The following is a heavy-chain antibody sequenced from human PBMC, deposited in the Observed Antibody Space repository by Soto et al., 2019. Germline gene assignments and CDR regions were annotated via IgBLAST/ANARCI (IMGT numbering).Heavy chain of an antibody. V-gene: IGHV4-59*01. CDR1: GGSIRSYY. CDR3: ARGGYSGYDLFYYFDY. CDR2: IYYSGST. D-gene: IGHD5-12*01. Sequence: PSETLSLTCTVSGGSIRSYYWSWIRQPPGKGLEWIGYIYYSGSTNYNPSLKSRVTISVDTSKNQFSLKLSSVTAADTAVYYCARGGYSGYDLFYYFDYWGQGTLVTVS. J-gene: IGHJ4*02.